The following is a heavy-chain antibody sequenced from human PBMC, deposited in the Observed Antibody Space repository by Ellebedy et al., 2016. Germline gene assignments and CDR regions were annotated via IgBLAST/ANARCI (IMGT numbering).Heavy chain of an antibody. CDR3: AREMMAGAFDY. D-gene: IGHD5-24*01. CDR2: VSSSGSVT. Sequence: GGSLRLSCAASGFTFSSYGMNWVRQAPGQGLEWVSYVSSSGSVTFYADSMKGRFTVSRDNTKNSLYLQIDSLRVEDTAVYYCAREMMAGAFDYWGQGTLVTVSS. V-gene: IGHV3-48*03. CDR1: GFTFSSYG. J-gene: IGHJ4*02.